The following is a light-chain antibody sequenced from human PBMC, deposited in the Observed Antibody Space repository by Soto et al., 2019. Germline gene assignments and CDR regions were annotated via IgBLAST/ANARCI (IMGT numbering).Light chain of an antibody. V-gene: IGLV2-11*01. Sequence: QSALTQPRSVSGSPGQSVTNSCTGTSSDVGGYKYVSWYQQHPGKAPKLMIYDVSKRPSGVPDRFSGSKSGNTASLTISGLQAEDEADYYCCSYAGSFVVFGGGTKLTVL. CDR3: CSYAGSFVV. CDR1: SSDVGGYKY. CDR2: DVS. J-gene: IGLJ2*01.